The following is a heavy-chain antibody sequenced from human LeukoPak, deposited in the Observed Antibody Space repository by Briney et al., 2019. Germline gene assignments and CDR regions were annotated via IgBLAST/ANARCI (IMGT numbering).Heavy chain of an antibody. CDR2: IYSGGST. CDR1: GFTVSSNY. Sequence: GGSLRLSRAASGFTVSSNYMSWVRQAPGKGLEWVSVIYSGGSTYYADSVKGRFTISRDNSKNTLYLQMNSLRAEDTAVYYCARGSAGYSPYYYYYGMDVWGQGTTVTVSS. D-gene: IGHD3-9*01. J-gene: IGHJ6*02. V-gene: IGHV3-66*01. CDR3: ARGSAGYSPYYYYYGMDV.